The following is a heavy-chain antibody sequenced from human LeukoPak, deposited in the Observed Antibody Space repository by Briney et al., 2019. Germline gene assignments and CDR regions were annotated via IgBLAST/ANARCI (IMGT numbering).Heavy chain of an antibody. CDR1: GGSISTYY. V-gene: IGHV4-4*07. J-gene: IGHJ2*01. D-gene: IGHD4-17*01. Sequence: SETLSLTCTVSGGSISTYYWSWIRQPAGKGLEWIGRIYASGNTNHNPSLKSRLTMSVDTSKNQFSLKLSSVTAADTAVYYCARESVQDGDYMWYFDLWGRGTLVTVSS. CDR2: IYASGNT. CDR3: ARESVQDGDYMWYFDL.